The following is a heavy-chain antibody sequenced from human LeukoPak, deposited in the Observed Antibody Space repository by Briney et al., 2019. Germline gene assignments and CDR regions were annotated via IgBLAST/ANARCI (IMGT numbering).Heavy chain of an antibody. CDR1: GGSMSGFF. Sequence: KPSETLSLTCTVSGGSMSGFFWTWIRQPPGKELEWIGSIYYSGSPTKYNPSLKSRVTISVDTSKSQFSLRLNSATAADTAVYYCARTSRHYYGSGSNLTPWPAGMDVWGQGTTVTVSS. J-gene: IGHJ6*02. D-gene: IGHD3-10*01. CDR2: IYYSGSPT. V-gene: IGHV4-59*01. CDR3: ARTSRHYYGSGSNLTPWPAGMDV.